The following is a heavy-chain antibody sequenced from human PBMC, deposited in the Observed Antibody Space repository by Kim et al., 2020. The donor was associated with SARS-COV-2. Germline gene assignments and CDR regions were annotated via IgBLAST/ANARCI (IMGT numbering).Heavy chain of an antibody. Sequence: GGSLRLSCAASGFTFDDYGMSWVRQAPGKGLEWVSGINWNGGSTGYADSVKGRFTISRDNAKNSLYLQMNSLRAEDTALYYCARAYVQDTIFGVVIISDHDAFDIWGQGTMVTVSS. D-gene: IGHD3-3*01. V-gene: IGHV3-20*04. J-gene: IGHJ3*02. CDR1: GFTFDDYG. CDR3: ARAYVQDTIFGVVIISDHDAFDI. CDR2: INWNGGST.